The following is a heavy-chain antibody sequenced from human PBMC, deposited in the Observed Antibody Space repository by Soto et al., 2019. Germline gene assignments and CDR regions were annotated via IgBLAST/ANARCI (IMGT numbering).Heavy chain of an antibody. CDR1: GYSLSDLS. D-gene: IGHD2-2*01. CDR2: LDAEDGET. CDR3: ATLPRTIERTPAAIWSFDS. J-gene: IGHJ4*02. V-gene: IGHV1-24*01. Sequence: GASVKVFCKVSGYSLSDLSIHWVRQAPGEGLEWMGGLDAEDGETIYAQKLQGRGTMTEDTSTDTAYMELSSLTSEDTAMYYCATLPRTIERTPAAIWSFDSWGQGTLVIVYS.